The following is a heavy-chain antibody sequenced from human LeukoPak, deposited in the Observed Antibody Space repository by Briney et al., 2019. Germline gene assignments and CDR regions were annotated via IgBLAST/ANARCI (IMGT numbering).Heavy chain of an antibody. CDR1: GYTFTSYA. V-gene: IGHV1-3*01. CDR2: INAGNGNT. J-gene: IGHJ4*02. Sequence: ASVKVSCKASGYTFTSYAMHWVRQAPGQRLEWMGWINAGNGNTKYSQKFQGRVTMTTDTSTSTAYMELRSLRSDDTAVYYCARRGNYYDNDYWGQGTLVTVSS. D-gene: IGHD3-22*01. CDR3: ARRGNYYDNDY.